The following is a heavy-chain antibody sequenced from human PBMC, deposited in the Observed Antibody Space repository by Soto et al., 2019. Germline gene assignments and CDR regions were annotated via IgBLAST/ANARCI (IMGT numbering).Heavy chain of an antibody. J-gene: IGHJ6*02. Sequence: PSETLSLTCTVSGGSVSSGSYYWGWIRQPPGKGLEWIGYIYYSGSTNYNPSLKSRVTISVDTSKNQFSLKLSSVTAADTAVYYCARDNMVRGVIPYGMDVWGQGTTVTVSS. CDR2: IYYSGST. CDR3: ARDNMVRGVIPYGMDV. D-gene: IGHD3-10*01. CDR1: GGSVSSGSYY. V-gene: IGHV4-61*01.